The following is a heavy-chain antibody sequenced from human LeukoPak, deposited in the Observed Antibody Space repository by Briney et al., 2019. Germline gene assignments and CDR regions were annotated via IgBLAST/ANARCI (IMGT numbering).Heavy chain of an antibody. CDR3: ARDLTAYGDAFDI. V-gene: IGHV3-21*04. CDR1: GFKFSSYS. D-gene: IGHD4-17*01. Sequence: GGSLRLSCAASGFKFSSYSMKWVRQAPGKGLEWVSFISSSSSYIYYADSVKGRFTISRDNAKNSLYLQMNSLRAEDTAVYYCARDLTAYGDAFDIWGQGTMVTVSS. CDR2: ISSSSSYI. J-gene: IGHJ3*02.